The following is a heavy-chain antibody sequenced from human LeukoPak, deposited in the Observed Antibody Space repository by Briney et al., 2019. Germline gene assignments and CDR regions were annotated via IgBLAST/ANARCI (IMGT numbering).Heavy chain of an antibody. CDR2: ISYDGSNK. CDR1: GFTFSSYG. Sequence: GRSLRLSCAASGFTFSSYGMHWVRQAPGKGLEWVAVISYDGSNKYYADSVKGRFTISRDNSKNTLYLQMNSLRAEDTAVYYCAKDGSSDGFDIWGQATMVTVSS. J-gene: IGHJ3*02. V-gene: IGHV3-30*18. CDR3: AKDGSSDGFDI.